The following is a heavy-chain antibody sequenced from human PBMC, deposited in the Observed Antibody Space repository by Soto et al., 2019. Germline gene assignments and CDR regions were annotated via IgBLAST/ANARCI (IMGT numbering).Heavy chain of an antibody. V-gene: IGHV4-39*01. D-gene: IGHD6-13*01. CDR2: IYYSGRT. CDR1: SGSISSSNYY. CDR3: ARRAAAGTAFDY. J-gene: IGHJ4*02. Sequence: KTSETLSLTCTVSSGSISSSNYYWGWIRQPPGKGLEWIGSIYYSGRTYYNPSLKNRVTISVDTSKNQFSLNLSSVTAADTAVYYCARRAAAGTAFDYWGQGTPVTVSS.